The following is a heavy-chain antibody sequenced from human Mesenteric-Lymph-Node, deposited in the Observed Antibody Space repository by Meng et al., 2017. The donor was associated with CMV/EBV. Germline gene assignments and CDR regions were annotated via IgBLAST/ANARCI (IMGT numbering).Heavy chain of an antibody. CDR2: ISHTGST. D-gene: IGHD3-3*02. J-gene: IGHJ1*01. CDR1: GFTFGDYA. CDR3: ARRIVPVVYGW. Sequence: GSLRLSCTASGFTFGDYAMSWIRQAPGQGLEWIGEISHTGSTTYNPSLKSRVTISADTSNIHFYLTLTSVTAADTAVYFCARRIVPVVYGWWGQGTLVTVSS. V-gene: IGHV4-34*08.